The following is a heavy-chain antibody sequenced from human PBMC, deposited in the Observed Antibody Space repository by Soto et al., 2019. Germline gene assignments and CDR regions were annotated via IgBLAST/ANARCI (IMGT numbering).Heavy chain of an antibody. V-gene: IGHV3-66*01. CDR3: ASDGWHDAFDI. D-gene: IGHD6-19*01. CDR1: GFTVSSNY. CDR2: IYSGGST. J-gene: IGHJ3*02. Sequence: LRLSCAASGFTVSSNYMSWVRQAPGKGLEWVSVIYSGGSTYYADSVKGRFTISRDNSKNTLYLQMNSLRAEDTAVYYCASDGWHDAFDIWGQGTMVTVSS.